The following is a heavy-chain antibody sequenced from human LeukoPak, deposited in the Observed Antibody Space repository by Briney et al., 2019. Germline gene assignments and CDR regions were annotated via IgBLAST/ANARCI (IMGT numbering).Heavy chain of an antibody. CDR1: GFTFSNAW. CDR2: ISGSGIN. Sequence: GGSLRLSCAASGFTFSNAWLNWVRQAPGKGLEWVSYISGSGINHHADSVKGPFTISRDNAKNSLYLQMNSLRVEDTAVYYCAKEDKGLAFDLW. V-gene: IGHV3-69-1*02. J-gene: IGHJ3*01. CDR3: AKEDKGLAFDL.